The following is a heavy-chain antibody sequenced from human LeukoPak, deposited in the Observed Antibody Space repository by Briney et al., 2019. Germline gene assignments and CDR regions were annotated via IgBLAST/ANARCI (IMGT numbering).Heavy chain of an antibody. D-gene: IGHD2-2*01. CDR1: GGSISSGGYY. Sequence: SETLSLTCTVSGGSISSGGYYWRWIRQHPGKGLEWIVYICYSGSTYYNPSLKSRVTISVDTSKNQFSLKLSSVTATDTAVYYCARGLGYCSSTSCFRGARFDYWGQGTLVTVSS. CDR3: ARGLGYCSSTSCFRGARFDY. CDR2: ICYSGST. V-gene: IGHV4-31*03. J-gene: IGHJ4*02.